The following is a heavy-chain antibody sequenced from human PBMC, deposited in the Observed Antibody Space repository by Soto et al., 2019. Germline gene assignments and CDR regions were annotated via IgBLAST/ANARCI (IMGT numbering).Heavy chain of an antibody. J-gene: IGHJ6*03. V-gene: IGHV1-8*01. CDR3: ARVQSPYYDFWSGYRPRYYYMDV. CDR2: MNPNSGNT. D-gene: IGHD3-3*01. Sequence: GASVKVACTASGYTFTSYDINWVGQATGQGLEWMGWMNPNSGNTGYAQKFQGRVTMTRNTSISTAYMELSSLRSEDTAVYYCARVQSPYYDFWSGYRPRYYYMDVWGKGTTVTV. CDR1: GYTFTSYD.